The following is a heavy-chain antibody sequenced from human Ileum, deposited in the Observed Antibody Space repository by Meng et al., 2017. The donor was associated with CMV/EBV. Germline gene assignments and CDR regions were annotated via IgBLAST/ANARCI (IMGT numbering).Heavy chain of an antibody. D-gene: IGHD5-24*01. V-gene: IGHV4-34*01. J-gene: IGHJ5*02. Sequence: QGQRQKWGEGLFKPSETLSLTFGVYGGSFSNYYWSWIRQSPGKGLEWIGEIHPSGSTYYNPSLNSRVTMSVDTSKNQFSLNLRSVTAADTAVYYCSRGADAYKSGRSWGQGTLVTVSS. CDR2: IHPSGST. CDR1: GGSFSNYY. CDR3: SRGADAYKSGRS.